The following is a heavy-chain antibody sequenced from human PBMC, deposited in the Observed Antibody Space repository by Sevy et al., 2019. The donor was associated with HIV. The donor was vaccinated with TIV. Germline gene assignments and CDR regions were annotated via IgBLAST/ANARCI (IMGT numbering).Heavy chain of an antibody. J-gene: IGHJ6*03. D-gene: IGHD3-9*01. CDR3: ARIPFPYFVLKYFYMDV. CDR2: IRSSGSTA. V-gene: IGHV3-11*04. Sequence: GGSLRLSCAASGFTFGDYYMSWIRQAPGKGLEWISYIRSSGSTAYYADSVKGRFTISRDNAESSLSLQMDSLRDEDTAVYFCARIPFPYFVLKYFYMDVWGKGTTVTVSS. CDR1: GFTFGDYY.